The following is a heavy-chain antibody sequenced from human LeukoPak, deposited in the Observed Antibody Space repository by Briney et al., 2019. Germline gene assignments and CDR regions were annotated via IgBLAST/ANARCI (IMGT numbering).Heavy chain of an antibody. CDR3: ARDYDILNGYFRGGLDY. Sequence: GGSLRLSCAASGFTFSDYYMSWVRQAPGKGLEWISYITSSSSDTNYADSVKGRFTISRDNAKKSLYLQMNSLRAEDTAVYYCARDYDILNGYFRGGLDYWGQGTLVTVSS. V-gene: IGHV3-11*06. CDR1: GFTFSDYY. CDR2: ITSSSSDT. D-gene: IGHD3-9*01. J-gene: IGHJ4*02.